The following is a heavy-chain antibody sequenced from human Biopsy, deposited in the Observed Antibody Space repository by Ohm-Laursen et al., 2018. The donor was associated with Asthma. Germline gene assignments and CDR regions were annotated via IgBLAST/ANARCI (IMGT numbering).Heavy chain of an antibody. J-gene: IGHJ4*02. Sequence: SLRLSCAASGLNFEDYVMHWVRQAPGKGLEWVSGISWNSRSIGYGDSVKGRFTISRDNTKNSLYLRMNSLSPEDTAMYYCRALPTRTMYFDSWGQGTLVTVSS. CDR1: GLNFEDYV. V-gene: IGHV3-9*01. D-gene: IGHD4/OR15-4a*01. CDR2: ISWNSRSI. CDR3: RALPTRTMYFDS.